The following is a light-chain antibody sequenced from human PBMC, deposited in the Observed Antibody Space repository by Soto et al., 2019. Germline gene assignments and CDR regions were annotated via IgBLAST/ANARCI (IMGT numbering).Light chain of an antibody. CDR2: APY. Sequence: DIQLTQSPSFLSASLGDSVTITCRASQGIGNSLAWYQQQPGKAPKLLMYAPYTLQSGVPSRFSGSGSGAEFTLTINSLQAEDSATYYCLQVKSYPWTFGQGTKVEI. CDR1: QGIGNS. V-gene: IGKV1-9*01. J-gene: IGKJ1*01. CDR3: LQVKSYPWT.